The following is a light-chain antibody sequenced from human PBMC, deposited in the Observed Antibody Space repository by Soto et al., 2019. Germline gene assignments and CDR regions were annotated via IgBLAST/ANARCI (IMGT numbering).Light chain of an antibody. CDR2: GAS. CDR3: QQYGNSPPWT. CDR1: QSVSTN. Sequence: EIVMTQSPATLSVSPGERVTLSCRASQSVSTNLAWYQQKPGQAPRPLIYGASTRATGVPARFSGSGSGTEFTLTISSLQSEDFAVYYCQQYGNSPPWTFGQGTKVEIK. J-gene: IGKJ1*01. V-gene: IGKV3-15*01.